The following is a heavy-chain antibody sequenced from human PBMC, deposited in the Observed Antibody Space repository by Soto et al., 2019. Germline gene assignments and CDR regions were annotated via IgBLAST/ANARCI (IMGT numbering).Heavy chain of an antibody. D-gene: IGHD3-10*01. V-gene: IGHV4-38-2*01. Sequence: PSETLSLTCAVSGYSITRDYYWGWFRQPPGKGLEWIGSIYSGSTYYNPSLKSRVTISVDTSKNQFSLRLTSVTAADTAMYYCAKKGYYPSGKINLFDSWGQGTLVTVSS. CDR2: IYSGST. CDR1: GYSITRDYY. CDR3: AKKGYYPSGKINLFDS. J-gene: IGHJ4*02.